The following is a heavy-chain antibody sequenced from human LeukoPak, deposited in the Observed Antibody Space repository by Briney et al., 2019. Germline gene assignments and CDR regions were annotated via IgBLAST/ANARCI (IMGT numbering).Heavy chain of an antibody. CDR2: IIPIFGTA. V-gene: IGHV1-69*05. D-gene: IGHD5-12*01. CDR3: ATDDVVATREN. CDR1: GGTFSSYA. J-gene: IGHJ4*02. Sequence: ASVKVSCKAFGGTFSSYAISWVRQAPGQGLEWMGRIIPIFGTANYAQKFQGRVTITTDESTSTAYMELSSLRSEDTAVYYCATDDVVATRENWGQGTLVTVSS.